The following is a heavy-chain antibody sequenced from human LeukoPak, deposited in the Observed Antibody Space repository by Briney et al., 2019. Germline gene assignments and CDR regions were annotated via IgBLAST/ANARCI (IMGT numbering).Heavy chain of an antibody. CDR2: ISYDGSNK. CDR1: GFTFSSYG. D-gene: IGHD5-18*01. CDR3: ARLWGAGSQDY. J-gene: IGHJ4*02. Sequence: GGSLRLSCAASGFTFSSYGMHWVRQAPGKGLEWVAVISYDGSNKYYADSVKGRFTISRDNSKNTLYLQMNSLRAEDTAVYYCARLWGAGSQDYWGQGTLVTVSS. V-gene: IGHV3-30*03.